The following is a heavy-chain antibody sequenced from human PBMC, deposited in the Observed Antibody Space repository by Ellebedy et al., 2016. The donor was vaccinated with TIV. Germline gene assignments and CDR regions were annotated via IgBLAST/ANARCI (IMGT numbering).Heavy chain of an antibody. CDR3: ATDGSYGDYLSPTHAFVI. CDR2: MSYDGSNN. V-gene: IGHV3-30-3*01. Sequence: GGSLRLSCAASGFSFSTFAMHWVRQVPGKGLEWVAAMSYDGSNNYYADSVNGRFTVSRDNAKNSLYLHLNSLRAEDTAMYYCATDGSYGDYLSPTHAFVIWGQGTMVTVSS. J-gene: IGHJ3*02. D-gene: IGHD4-17*01. CDR1: GFSFSTFA.